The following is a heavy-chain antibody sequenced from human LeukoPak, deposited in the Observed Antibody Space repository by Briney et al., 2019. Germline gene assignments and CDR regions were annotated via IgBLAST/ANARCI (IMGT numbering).Heavy chain of an antibody. J-gene: IGHJ4*02. CDR2: IYHSGTT. CDR1: AYSISSGYY. V-gene: IGHV4-38-2*01. D-gene: IGHD2-15*01. CDR3: ARTGYCSGGSCYSDY. Sequence: KPSETLSLTCAASAYSISSGYYWAWIRQPPGQGLEWIGSIYHSGTTYYNPSLKSRVTISVDTSKNQFSLKLSSVTAADTAVYYCARTGYCSGGSCYSDYWGQGTLVTVSS.